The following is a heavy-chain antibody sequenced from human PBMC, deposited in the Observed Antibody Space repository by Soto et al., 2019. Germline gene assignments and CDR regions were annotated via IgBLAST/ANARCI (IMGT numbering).Heavy chain of an antibody. CDR3: ARGGSGTYLLDY. J-gene: IGHJ4*02. D-gene: IGHD3-10*01. CDR2: INSDGSST. V-gene: IGHV3-74*01. Sequence: EVQLVESGGGLVQPGGSLRLSCAASGFTFSSHWLHWVRQAPGKGLVWVSRINSDGSSTNYADSVKGQFTISRDNAKNTVYLQVNSLRAEDTAVYYCARGGSGTYLLDYWGLGTLVTVSS. CDR1: GFTFSSHW.